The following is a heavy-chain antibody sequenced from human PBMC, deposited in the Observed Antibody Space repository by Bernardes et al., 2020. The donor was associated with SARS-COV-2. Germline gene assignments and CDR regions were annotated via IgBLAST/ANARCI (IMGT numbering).Heavy chain of an antibody. V-gene: IGHV4-4*02. CDR3: ARRGYSYGFYGMDV. CDR2: IYHSGST. D-gene: IGHD5-18*01. CDR1: GGSISSSNW. J-gene: IGHJ6*02. Sequence: SETLSLTCAVSGGSISSSNWWSWVRQPPGKGLEWIGEIYHSGSTNYNPSLKSRVTISVDKSKNQFSLKLSSVTAADTAVYYCARRGYSYGFYGMDVWGQGTTVTVSS.